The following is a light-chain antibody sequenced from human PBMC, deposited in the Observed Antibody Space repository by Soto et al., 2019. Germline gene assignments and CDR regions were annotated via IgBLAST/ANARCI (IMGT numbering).Light chain of an antibody. CDR2: SIN. J-gene: IGLJ1*01. Sequence: QAVVTQPPSASGTPGQRVTISCSGSSSNIGSNSVNWYQQLPGTAPKLVIYSINQRPSGVPDRFSGSKSGTSASLAISGLQSEDEADYYCAAWDDNLSGGFFGTGTKLTVL. CDR1: SSNIGSNS. V-gene: IGLV1-44*01. CDR3: AAWDDNLSGGF.